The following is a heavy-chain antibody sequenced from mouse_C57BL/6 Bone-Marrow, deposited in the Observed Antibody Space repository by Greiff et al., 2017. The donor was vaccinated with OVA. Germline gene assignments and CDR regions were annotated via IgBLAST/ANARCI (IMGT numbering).Heavy chain of an antibody. CDR1: GYTFTSYG. CDR2: IYPRSGNT. J-gene: IGHJ2*01. CDR3: ARFCRLRYFDY. D-gene: IGHD2-4*01. Sequence: VKLQESGAELARPGASVKLSCKASGYTFTSYGISWVKQRTGQGLEWIGEIYPRSGNTYYNEKFKGKATLTADKSSSTAYMELRSLTSEDSAVYFCARFCRLRYFDYWGQGTTLTVSS. V-gene: IGHV1-81*01.